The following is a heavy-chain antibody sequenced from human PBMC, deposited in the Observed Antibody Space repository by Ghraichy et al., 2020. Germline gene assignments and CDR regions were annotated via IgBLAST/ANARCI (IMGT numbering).Heavy chain of an antibody. CDR1: GFTFDDYT. CDR2: ISWDGGST. V-gene: IGHV3-43*01. CDR3: AKDNNVGATTFDY. J-gene: IGHJ4*02. Sequence: GGSLRLSCAASGFTFDDYTMHWVRQAPGKGLEWVSLISWDGGSTYYADSVKGRFTISRDNSKNSLYLQMNSLRTEDTAWYYCAKDNNVGATTFDYWGQGTLVTVSS. D-gene: IGHD1-26*01.